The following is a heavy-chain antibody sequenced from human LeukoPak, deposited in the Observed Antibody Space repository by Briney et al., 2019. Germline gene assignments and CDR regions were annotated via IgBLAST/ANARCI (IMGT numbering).Heavy chain of an antibody. CDR1: GYTFTSCY. J-gene: IGHJ4*02. CDR3: ARGCSSGWGPFDY. CDR2: INPSGGST. Sequence: ASVKVSCKASGYTFTSCYIHWVRQAPGQGLVRMGIINPSGGSTSCAQKFQGRVTMTRDTSTSTVYMELSSLGSEDTAVYYCARGCSSGWGPFDYWGQGTLVTVSS. V-gene: IGHV1-46*01. D-gene: IGHD6-25*01.